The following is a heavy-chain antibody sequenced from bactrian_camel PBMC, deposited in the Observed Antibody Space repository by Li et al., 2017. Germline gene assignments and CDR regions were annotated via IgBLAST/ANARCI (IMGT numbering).Heavy chain of an antibody. Sequence: QLVESGGGSVRAGGSLILSCTASGPNSDELEMGWNRQAPGNECELVGGVSRDGGTYYGDSFEGRFTISQDNAKNTVYLQMNALKPEDTAMYYCAARVMGSTWYREEAYNYWGQGTQVTVS. CDR1: GPNSDELE. CDR3: AARVMGSTWYREEAYNY. D-gene: IGHD6*01. J-gene: IGHJ4*01. CDR2: VSRDGGT. V-gene: IGHV3S55*01.